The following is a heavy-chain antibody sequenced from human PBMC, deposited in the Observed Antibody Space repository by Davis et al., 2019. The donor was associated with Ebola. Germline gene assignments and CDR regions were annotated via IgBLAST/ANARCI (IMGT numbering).Heavy chain of an antibody. CDR3: ARILLERRRDYYYYYGMDV. V-gene: IGHV2-5*02. CDR2: IYWDDDK. Sequence: TLSLTCAVSGFSLSTSGVGVGWIRQPPGKALEWLALIYWDDDKRYSPSLKSRLTITKDTSKNQVVLTMTNMDPVDTATYYCARILLERRRDYYYYYGMDVWGQGTTVTVSS. D-gene: IGHD1-20*01. J-gene: IGHJ6*02. CDR1: GFSLSTSGVG.